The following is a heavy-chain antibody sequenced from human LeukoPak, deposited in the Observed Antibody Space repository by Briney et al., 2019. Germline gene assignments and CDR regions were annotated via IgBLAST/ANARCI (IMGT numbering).Heavy chain of an antibody. CDR2: IKEDGSER. CDR1: GFTFSHYW. D-gene: IGHD6-19*01. V-gene: IGHV3-7*05. CDR3: ARTSGGRLAVTVDS. Sequence: GGSPRLSCAASGFTFSHYWMTWVRQAPGKGLEWVANIKEDGSERYYVDSVKGRFTISRDNAKNSVYLQMASLRAEDTAVYYCARTSGGRLAVTVDSWGQGTLVTVRS. J-gene: IGHJ4*02.